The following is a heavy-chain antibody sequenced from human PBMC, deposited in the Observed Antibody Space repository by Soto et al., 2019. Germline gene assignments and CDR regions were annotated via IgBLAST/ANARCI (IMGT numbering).Heavy chain of an antibody. CDR1: GGSISSSDYY. CDR2: IYYSGST. CDR3: VRNDGAGSEIDY. Sequence: PSETLSLTCTVSGGSISSSDYYWNWIRQHPGMGLEWIGYIYYSGSTYYNPSLRSRVTISVDTSKNQFSLELTSVTAADTAVYYCVRNDGAGSEIDYCGQGNVVPVSS. J-gene: IGHJ4*01. V-gene: IGHV4-31*03. D-gene: IGHD6-19*01.